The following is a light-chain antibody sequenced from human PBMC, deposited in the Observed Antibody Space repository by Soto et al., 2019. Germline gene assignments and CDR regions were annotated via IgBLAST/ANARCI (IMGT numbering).Light chain of an antibody. Sequence: LSPGERDTLSFRASQSLRTNSLAWYQQKPGQAPRLLISGASSRATGIPDRFSGSGSATDFTLTISRLEPEDFALYYCQHYGRSPITFGQGTRLEIK. V-gene: IGKV3-20*01. CDR1: QSLRTNS. CDR3: QHYGRSPIT. J-gene: IGKJ5*01. CDR2: GAS.